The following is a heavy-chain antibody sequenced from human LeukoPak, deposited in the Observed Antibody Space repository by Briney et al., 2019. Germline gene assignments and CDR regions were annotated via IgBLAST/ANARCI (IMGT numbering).Heavy chain of an antibody. V-gene: IGHV4-61*08. CDR1: GGSVTSGGYY. Sequence: SETLSLTCTVSGGSVTSGGYYWSWIRQHPGKGLEWIGYIYYSGSTNYNPSLKSRVTISVDTSKNQFSLKLSSVTAADTAVYYCARDKGPLDPWGQGTLVTVSS. J-gene: IGHJ5*02. CDR2: IYYSGST. CDR3: ARDKGPLDP.